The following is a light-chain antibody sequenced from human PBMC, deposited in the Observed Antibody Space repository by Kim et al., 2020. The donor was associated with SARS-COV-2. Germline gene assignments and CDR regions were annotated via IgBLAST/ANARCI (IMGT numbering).Light chain of an antibody. Sequence: SYELTQPPSVSVSPGQTASITCSGDKLGDKYVCWYQQKPGQSPVLVIYKDYKRPSGIPERFSGANSGNTAILTIRGTQAMDEADYYCKTWDSGTVLFGGGTQLTVL. CDR3: KTWDSGTVL. J-gene: IGLJ2*01. V-gene: IGLV3-1*01. CDR2: KDY. CDR1: KLGDKY.